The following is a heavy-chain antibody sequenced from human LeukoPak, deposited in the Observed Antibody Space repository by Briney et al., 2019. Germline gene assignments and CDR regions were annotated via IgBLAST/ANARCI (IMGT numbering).Heavy chain of an antibody. J-gene: IGHJ4*02. V-gene: IGHV3-30*03. D-gene: IGHD3-22*01. CDR2: ISYDGSNK. CDR1: GFTFSSYS. Sequence: GGSLRLSCAASGFTFSSYSMNWVRQAPGKGLEWVAVISYDGSNKYYADSVKGRFTISRDNSKNTLYLQMNSLRAEDTAVYYCARAVIVVVITSPPDYWGQGTLVTVSS. CDR3: ARAVIVVVITSPPDY.